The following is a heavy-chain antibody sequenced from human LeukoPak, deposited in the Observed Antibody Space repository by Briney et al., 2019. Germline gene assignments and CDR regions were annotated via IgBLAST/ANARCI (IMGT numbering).Heavy chain of an antibody. J-gene: IGHJ4*02. CDR3: AKLDIVVVPAYSRGAREGSFDY. CDR1: GFTFSSYG. CDR2: IRYDGSNK. D-gene: IGHD2-2*03. V-gene: IGHV3-30*02. Sequence: PGGSLRLPCAASGFTFSSYGMHWVRQAPGKGLEWVAFIRYDGSNKYYADSVKGRFTISRDNSKNTLYLQMNSLRAEDTAVYYCAKLDIVVVPAYSRGAREGSFDYWGQGTLVTVSS.